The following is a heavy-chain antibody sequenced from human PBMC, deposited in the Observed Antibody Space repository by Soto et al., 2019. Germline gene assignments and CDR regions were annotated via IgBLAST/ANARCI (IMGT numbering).Heavy chain of an antibody. D-gene: IGHD3-10*01. CDR3: ARALYGSGSYYFDY. J-gene: IGHJ4*02. CDR1: GGSISSYY. Sequence: TLSLTCTVSGGSISSYYWSWIRQPPGKGLEWIGYIYYSGSTNYNPSLKSRVTISVDTSKNQFSLKLSSVTAADTAVYYCARALYGSGSYYFDYWGQGTLVTVSS. CDR2: IYYSGST. V-gene: IGHV4-59*08.